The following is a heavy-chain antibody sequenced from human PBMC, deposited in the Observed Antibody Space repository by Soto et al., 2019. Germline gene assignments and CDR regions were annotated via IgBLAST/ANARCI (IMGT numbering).Heavy chain of an antibody. V-gene: IGHV3-74*01. J-gene: IGHJ6*02. Sequence: PGGSLRLSCAASGFTFSSYWMHWVRQAPGKGLVWVSRINSDGSSTSYADSVKGRFTISRDNAKNTLYLQMNSLRAEDTAVYYCARDRPVGYGSGSSVRYYYYGMDVWGQGTTVTVSS. CDR2: INSDGSST. CDR1: GFTFSSYW. D-gene: IGHD3-10*01. CDR3: ARDRPVGYGSGSSVRYYYYGMDV.